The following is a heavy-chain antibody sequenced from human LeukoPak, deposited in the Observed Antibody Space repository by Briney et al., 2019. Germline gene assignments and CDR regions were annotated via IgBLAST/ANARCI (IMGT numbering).Heavy chain of an antibody. V-gene: IGHV2-5*02. Sequence: SGPTLVKPTQTLTLTCTFSGFSLSTSGVGVGWIRQPPGKALEWLALIYWDDDKRYSPSLKSRLTITKDTSKNQVVLTMTNMDPVDTATYYCAHGSLGYCSGGSCFLQYYFDYWGQGTLVTVSS. CDR3: AHGSLGYCSGGSCFLQYYFDY. J-gene: IGHJ4*02. D-gene: IGHD2-15*01. CDR1: GFSLSTSGVG. CDR2: IYWDDDK.